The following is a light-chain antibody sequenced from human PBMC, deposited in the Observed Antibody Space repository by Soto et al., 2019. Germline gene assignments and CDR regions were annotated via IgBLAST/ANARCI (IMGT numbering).Light chain of an antibody. J-gene: IGKJ4*01. CDR3: HQYAFSPLT. V-gene: IGKV3-20*01. Sequence: EIGLTQSPGTLSMTPGERATLSCRASQTVGRDYLGWYQQKPGQAPRLLIYDASNRATGIPDRFSGSGSGTDFTFTISRLEPEDFALYFCHQYAFSPLTFGGGTKVDIK. CDR2: DAS. CDR1: QTVGRDY.